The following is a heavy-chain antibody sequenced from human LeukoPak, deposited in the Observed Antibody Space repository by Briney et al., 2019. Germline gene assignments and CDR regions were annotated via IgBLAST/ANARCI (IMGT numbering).Heavy chain of an antibody. Sequence: PGGSLRLSCAASGFTFSSYAMSWVRQAPGKGLEWVSAISGSGGSTYYADSVKGRFTISRDNSKNTLYLQMNSLRAEDTAVYYCAKHPDVLRYFDWSQETYGMDVWGQGTTVTVSS. CDR3: AKHPDVLRYFDWSQETYGMDV. CDR2: ISGSGGST. CDR1: GFTFSSYA. V-gene: IGHV3-23*01. J-gene: IGHJ6*02. D-gene: IGHD3-9*01.